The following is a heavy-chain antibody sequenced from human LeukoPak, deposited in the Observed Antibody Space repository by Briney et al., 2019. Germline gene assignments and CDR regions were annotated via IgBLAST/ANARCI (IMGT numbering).Heavy chain of an antibody. Sequence: PGGSLRLSCTASGFTFSNYGMHWARQAPGKGLEWAAFIQYEGSNKYYADSMKGRFTISRDNSKDTLYLQMNSLRAEDTAIYYCAKGPSGIYYYYVDVWGKGTTVTVSS. CDR2: IQYEGSNK. CDR1: GFTFSNYG. J-gene: IGHJ6*03. CDR3: AKGPSGIYYYYVDV. V-gene: IGHV3-30*02. D-gene: IGHD1-14*01.